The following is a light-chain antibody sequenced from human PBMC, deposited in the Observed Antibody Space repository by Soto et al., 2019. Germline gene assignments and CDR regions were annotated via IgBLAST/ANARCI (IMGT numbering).Light chain of an antibody. CDR1: QSVNLNY. J-gene: IGKJ3*01. CDR2: GAS. Sequence: EIVLTQSPGTLSLSPGERATLSCRASQSVNLNYLAWYQQKPGQAPRLLIYGASSRATGIPDRFSGSGSGTEFTLTVSRLEPVDFAVYYCQQYGRSPFTFGPGTKVDIK. V-gene: IGKV3-20*01. CDR3: QQYGRSPFT.